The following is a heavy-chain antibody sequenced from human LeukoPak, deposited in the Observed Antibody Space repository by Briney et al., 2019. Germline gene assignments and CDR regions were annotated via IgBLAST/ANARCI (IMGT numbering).Heavy chain of an antibody. CDR1: GGSFSGYY. CDR2: INHSGST. V-gene: IGHV4-34*01. J-gene: IGHJ4*02. D-gene: IGHD3-9*01. CDR3: ARVNPGLRYFGY. Sequence: SVTLSLTCAVYGGSFSGYYWSWIRQPPGKGLEWIGEINHSGSTNYNPSLKSRVTISVDTSKNQFSLKLSSVTAADTAVYYCARVNPGLRYFGYWGQGTLVTVSS.